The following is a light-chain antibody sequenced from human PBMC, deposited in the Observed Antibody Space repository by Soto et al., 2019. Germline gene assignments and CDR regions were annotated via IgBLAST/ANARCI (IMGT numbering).Light chain of an antibody. CDR2: GAS. J-gene: IGKJ1*01. Sequence: EIVMTQSPATLSVFPGEIATLSCRASQSVSSNLAWYQQKPGQAPRLLIYGASISATGIPARFSGSGSGTEFTLTLRSLQSEDFAVYYCQQYNNWPPTWTLGQGTKVDIK. CDR1: QSVSSN. V-gene: IGKV3-15*01. CDR3: QQYNNWPPTWT.